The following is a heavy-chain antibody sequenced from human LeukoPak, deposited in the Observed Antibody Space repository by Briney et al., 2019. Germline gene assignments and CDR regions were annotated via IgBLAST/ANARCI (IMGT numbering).Heavy chain of an antibody. D-gene: IGHD2-15*01. Sequence: SVKVSCKVSGYTLTELSMHWVRQAPGKGLEWMGGFDPEDGETIYAQKFQGRVTMTEDTSTDTAYMELSSLRSEDTAVYYCATDLGYCSGGSCYARNAFDIWGQGTMVTVSS. CDR2: FDPEDGET. CDR1: GYTLTELS. CDR3: ATDLGYCSGGSCYARNAFDI. J-gene: IGHJ3*02. V-gene: IGHV1-24*01.